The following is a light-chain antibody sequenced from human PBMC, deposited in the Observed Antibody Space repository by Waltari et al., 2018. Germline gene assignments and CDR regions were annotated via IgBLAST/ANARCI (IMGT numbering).Light chain of an antibody. CDR1: SGDLGTYNS. CDR2: DVS. CDR3: TSYRGSTSLV. Sequence: QSALTQPASVSGSPGQSTTISCTATSGDLGTYNSVSWYRQYPGAAPKLIIYDVSNRPSELSDRFSGSKSGHPASLTISGLQAEDEAVYYCTSYRGSTSLVFGGGTKLTV. V-gene: IGLV2-14*01. J-gene: IGLJ2*01.